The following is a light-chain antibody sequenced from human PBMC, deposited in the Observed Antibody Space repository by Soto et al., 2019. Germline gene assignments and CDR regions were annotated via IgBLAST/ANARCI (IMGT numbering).Light chain of an antibody. J-gene: IGKJ2*01. V-gene: IGKV3-11*01. Sequence: EIVLTQSPATLSLSPGDTATLSCRASQSVSSSLAWYHQSTGQAPRLLIYGASNRATGVPARFSGSGSGTGFTLTISSLEPEAFAVYYCQQRGDWPLYTFGQGTKLEI. CDR1: QSVSSS. CDR2: GAS. CDR3: QQRGDWPLYT.